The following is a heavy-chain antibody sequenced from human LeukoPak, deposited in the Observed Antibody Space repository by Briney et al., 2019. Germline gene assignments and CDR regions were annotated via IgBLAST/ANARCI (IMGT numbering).Heavy chain of an antibody. CDR2: IHYTGST. CDR3: ARGGYYGSGNDFRFDP. Sequence: PSETVSFTCTVSGVSINSYYWSWIRQPPGQGREGIGYIHYTGSTNYNPSLKSRVTISVDTSKSQFSLKLSSVTAADTAIYYCARGGYYGSGNDFRFDPWGQGTLVTVSS. CDR1: GVSINSYY. J-gene: IGHJ5*02. D-gene: IGHD3-10*01. V-gene: IGHV4-59*01.